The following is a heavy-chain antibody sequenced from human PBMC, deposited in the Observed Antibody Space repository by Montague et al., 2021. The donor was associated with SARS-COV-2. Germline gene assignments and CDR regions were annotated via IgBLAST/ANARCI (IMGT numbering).Heavy chain of an antibody. J-gene: IGHJ4*02. D-gene: IGHD2-15*01. CDR1: GASITDFY. CDR3: ARITEVVPFDF. Sequence: SETLSLTCTVSGASITDFYWSWIRQPPGKGLEWIGYVHHNGITNYNPSLKSRVTISIDTPKSRFSLNLRSVTAADTAVYFCARITEVVPFDFWGQGTLVSVSS. CDR2: VHHNGIT. V-gene: IGHV4-59*01.